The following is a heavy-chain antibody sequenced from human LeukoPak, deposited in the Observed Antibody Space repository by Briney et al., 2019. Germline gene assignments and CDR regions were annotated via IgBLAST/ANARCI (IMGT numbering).Heavy chain of an antibody. CDR2: IYYSGST. Sequence: PSETLSLTCTVSGGSISSSSYYWGWIRQPPGKGLEWIGSIYYSGSTYYNPSLKSRVTISVDTSKNQFSLKLSSVTAADTAVYYCARPLDSSGSPRPNDASDIWGQGTMVTVSS. V-gene: IGHV4-39*01. CDR3: ARPLDSSGSPRPNDASDI. CDR1: GGSISSSSYY. D-gene: IGHD3-22*01. J-gene: IGHJ3*02.